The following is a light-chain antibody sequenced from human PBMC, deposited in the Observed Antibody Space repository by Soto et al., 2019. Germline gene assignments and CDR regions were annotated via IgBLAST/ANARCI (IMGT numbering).Light chain of an antibody. CDR3: QTWGTGPWV. Sequence: QSVLTQSPSASASLGASVKLTCTLSSGHSSYAIAWHQQQPEKGPRYLMKLNSDGSHSKGDGIPDRFSGSNSGAERYLTISRLQSEDEADYYCQTWGTGPWVFGGGTKLTVL. J-gene: IGLJ3*02. CDR1: SGHSSYA. CDR2: LNSDGSH. V-gene: IGLV4-69*01.